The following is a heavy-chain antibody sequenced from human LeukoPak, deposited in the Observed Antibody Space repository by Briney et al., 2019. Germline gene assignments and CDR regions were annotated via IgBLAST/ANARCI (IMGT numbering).Heavy chain of an antibody. V-gene: IGHV3-66*01. Sequence: PGGSLRLSCEDSGFTFRSYEMSWVRQAPGKGLEWVSVIYSGGSTYYADSVKGRFTISRDNSKNTLYLQMNSLRAEDTAVYYCARVLAMVRGVIDYWGQGTLVTVSS. CDR2: IYSGGST. D-gene: IGHD3-10*01. CDR1: GFTFRSYE. CDR3: ARVLAMVRGVIDY. J-gene: IGHJ4*02.